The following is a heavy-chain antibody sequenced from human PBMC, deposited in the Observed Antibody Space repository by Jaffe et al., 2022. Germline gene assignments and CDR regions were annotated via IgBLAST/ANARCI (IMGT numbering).Heavy chain of an antibody. CDR1: GGSISSSSYY. J-gene: IGHJ4*02. V-gene: IGHV4-39*01. D-gene: IGHD6-19*01. CDR3: ARHVEQWLPGGDY. CDR2: IYYSGST. Sequence: QLQLQESGPGLVKPSETLSLTCTVSGGSISSSSYYWGWIRQPPGKGLEWIGSIYYSGSTYYNPSLKSRVTISVDTSKNQFSLKLSSVTAADTAVYYCARHVEQWLPGGDYWGQGTLVTVSS.